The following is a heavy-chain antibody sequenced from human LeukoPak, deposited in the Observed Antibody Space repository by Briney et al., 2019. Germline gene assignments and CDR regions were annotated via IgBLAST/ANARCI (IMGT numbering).Heavy chain of an antibody. CDR3: ARHAYRSGWLDF. D-gene: IGHD6-19*01. J-gene: IGHJ4*02. Sequence: KPSETLSLTCTVSGGSISSSSYYWGWIRQPPGKGLEWIGTIYYSGGTYYNPSLDSRVTISVDTSKNQCSLRLSSVTAADTAVYYCARHAYRSGWLDFWGQGTLVTVSS. V-gene: IGHV4-39*01. CDR1: GGSISSSSYY. CDR2: IYYSGGT.